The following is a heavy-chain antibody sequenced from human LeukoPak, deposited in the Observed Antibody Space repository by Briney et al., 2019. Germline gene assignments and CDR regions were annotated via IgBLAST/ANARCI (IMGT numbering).Heavy chain of an antibody. CDR3: AKGLYGSGSYYTS. CDR1: GFTFDDYA. J-gene: IGHJ5*02. Sequence: GRSLRLSCAASGFTFDDYAMHWVRQAPGKGLEWVSGISWNSGSIGYADSVKGRFTISRDNAKDSLYLQMNSLRAEDTALYYCAKGLYGSGSYYTSWGQGTLVTVSS. D-gene: IGHD3-10*01. CDR2: ISWNSGSI. V-gene: IGHV3-9*01.